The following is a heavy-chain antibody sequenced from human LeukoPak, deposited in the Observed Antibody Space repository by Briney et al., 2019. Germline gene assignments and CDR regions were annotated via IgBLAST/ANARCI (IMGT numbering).Heavy chain of an antibody. CDR2: ISSSSSTI. J-gene: IGHJ3*02. CDR3: ARERWDCSSTSCYYSGGLGAFDI. Sequence: PGGSLRLSCAASGFTFSSYRMNCVRQAPGKGLEWVSYISSSSSTICYADSVKGRFTISRDNAKNSLYLQMNSLRAEDTAVYYCARERWDCSSTSCYYSGGLGAFDIWGQGTMVTVSS. CDR1: GFTFSSYR. D-gene: IGHD2-2*01. V-gene: IGHV3-48*01.